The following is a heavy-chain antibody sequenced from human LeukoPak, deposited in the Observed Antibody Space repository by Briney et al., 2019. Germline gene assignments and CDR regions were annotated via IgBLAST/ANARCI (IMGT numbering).Heavy chain of an antibody. CDR2: ISAYIGNT. Sequence: ASVRVSCKASGYTFTSYGISWVRQAPGQGLEWMGWISAYIGNTNYAQKFQGRVTMTTDTPTTTAYMELRSLRSDDTAVYYCARQQLEWATIRNVGYYQYYYMDVWGKGTTVTVSS. V-gene: IGHV1-18*01. CDR3: ARQQLEWATIRNVGYYQYYYMDV. J-gene: IGHJ6*03. D-gene: IGHD1-1*01. CDR1: GYTFTSYG.